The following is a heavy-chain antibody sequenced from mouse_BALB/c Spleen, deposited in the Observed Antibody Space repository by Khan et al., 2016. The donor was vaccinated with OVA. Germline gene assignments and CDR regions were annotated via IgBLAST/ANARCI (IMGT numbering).Heavy chain of an antibody. J-gene: IGHJ3*01. V-gene: IGHV14-3*02. CDR1: GFTIEDTC. CDR2: IDPAFGYT. Sequence: VQLKESGAEFVKPGASVKLSCTASGFTIEDTCVHWVKQRPEQGLEWIGGIDPAFGYTKYDPKFKGKATITADTSSNTAYLHHNSLTSEDTAVYYCARIIYYARSYWGQGTLVTVSA. D-gene: IGHD2-3*01. CDR3: ARIIYYARSY.